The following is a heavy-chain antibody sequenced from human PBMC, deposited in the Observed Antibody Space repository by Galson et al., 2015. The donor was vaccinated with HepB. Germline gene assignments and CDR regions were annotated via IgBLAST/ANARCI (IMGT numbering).Heavy chain of an antibody. Sequence: SVKVSCKASGGTFSSYTISWVRQAPGQGLEWMGRIIPTLGIANYAQKFQGRVTITADKSTSTAYMELSSLRSEDTAVYYCAGDQTPRAAPDYYYGMDVWGQETTVTVSS. CDR1: GGTFSSYT. CDR3: AGDQTPRAAPDYYYGMDV. CDR2: IIPTLGIA. J-gene: IGHJ6*02. D-gene: IGHD6-13*01. V-gene: IGHV1-69*04.